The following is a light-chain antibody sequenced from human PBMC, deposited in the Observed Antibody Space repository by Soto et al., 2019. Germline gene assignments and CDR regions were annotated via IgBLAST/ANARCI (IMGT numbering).Light chain of an antibody. V-gene: IGKV3-15*01. Sequence: EIVLTQSPATLSLSPGERATLSCRASQSVIRYLAWYQPRPGQAPRLLIYGASTRATGIPARFSGSGSGTEFTLTISSLQSEDFAVYYCQQYNNWPPFMYTFGQGTKVDIK. CDR3: QQYNNWPPFMYT. J-gene: IGKJ2*01. CDR1: QSVIRY. CDR2: GAS.